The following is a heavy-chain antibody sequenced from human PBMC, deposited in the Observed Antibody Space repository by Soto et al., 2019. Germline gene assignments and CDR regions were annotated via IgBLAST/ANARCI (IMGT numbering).Heavy chain of an antibody. Sequence: GGSLRLSCTASGFTFDDYAMHWVRQAPGKGLEWVSGISWNSGSIGYADSVKGRFTISRDIAKNSLYLQMNSLRAEDTALYYCAKDTGAAYSYGGIFDLWGLGTLVTVSS. CDR1: GFTFDDYA. D-gene: IGHD5-18*01. J-gene: IGHJ4*02. V-gene: IGHV3-9*01. CDR3: AKDTGAAYSYGGIFDL. CDR2: ISWNSGSI.